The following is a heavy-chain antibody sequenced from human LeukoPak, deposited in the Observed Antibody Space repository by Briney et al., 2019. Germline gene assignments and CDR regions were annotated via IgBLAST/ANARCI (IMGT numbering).Heavy chain of an antibody. J-gene: IGHJ4*02. CDR3: ARSLYCSSTSCYYFDY. Sequence: GESLKISCKGSGYSFTSYWIGWVCQMPGKGLEWMGIIYPGDSDTRYSPSFQGQITISADKSISTAYLQWSSLKASDTAMYYCARSLYCSSTSCYYFDYWGQGTLVTVSS. CDR2: IYPGDSDT. V-gene: IGHV5-51*01. D-gene: IGHD2-2*01. CDR1: GYSFTSYW.